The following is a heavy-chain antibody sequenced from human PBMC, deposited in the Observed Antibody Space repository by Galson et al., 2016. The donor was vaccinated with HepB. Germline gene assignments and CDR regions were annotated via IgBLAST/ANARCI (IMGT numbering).Heavy chain of an antibody. CDR1: GFTFSSYA. CDR3: ASDKGVDYGYYFYGMDV. D-gene: IGHD4-17*01. J-gene: IGHJ6*04. V-gene: IGHV3-23*01. CDR2: ISGSGGST. Sequence: SLRLSCAASGFTFSSYAMSWVRQAPGKGLEWVSAISGSGGSTYYADSVKGRFTISGDNSKNTLYLKMNSLRAEDTAVYYCASDKGVDYGYYFYGMDVWGKGTTVTVSS.